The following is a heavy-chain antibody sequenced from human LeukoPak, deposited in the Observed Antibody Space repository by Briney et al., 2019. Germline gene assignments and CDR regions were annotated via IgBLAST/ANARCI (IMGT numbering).Heavy chain of an antibody. V-gene: IGHV3-30*18. CDR3: AKKIGTAASLVAFDI. D-gene: IGHD2-2*01. J-gene: IGHJ3*02. CDR2: ISYDGSNK. CDR1: GFTFSNYG. Sequence: PGGSLRLSCAASGFTFSNYGMHWVRQTPGKGLEWLALISYDGSNKYYADSVKGRFTISRDNSKNSLYLQMNSLRAEDTAVYYCAKKIGTAASLVAFDIWGEGTMVTVFS.